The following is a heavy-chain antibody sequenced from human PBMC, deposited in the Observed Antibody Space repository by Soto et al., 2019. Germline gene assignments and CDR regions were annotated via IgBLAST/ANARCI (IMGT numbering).Heavy chain of an antibody. CDR2: IYYSGST. CDR3: ARGDGSVTAGYYYYGMDV. V-gene: IGHV4-59*01. J-gene: IGHJ6*02. Sequence: PLETLSLTCTVSGGSISSYYWSWIRQPPGKGLEWIAYIYYSGSTNYNPSLKSRVTISVDTSKNQFSLKLSSVTAADTAVYYCARGDGSVTAGYYYYGMDVWGQGTTVTVSS. D-gene: IGHD1-26*01. CDR1: GGSISSYY.